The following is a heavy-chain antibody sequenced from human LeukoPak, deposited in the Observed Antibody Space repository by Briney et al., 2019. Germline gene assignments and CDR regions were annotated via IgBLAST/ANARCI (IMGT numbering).Heavy chain of an antibody. V-gene: IGHV3-30*02. CDR1: GFTFSNYG. CDR2: IRYDGSNK. CDR3: AKALTTVVTPLDY. J-gene: IGHJ4*02. Sequence: GESLKISCXASGFTFSNYGMHWVRQAPGKGLEWVSFIRYDGSNKYYADSVKGRFTISRHNSKNTLFLQMNSLRAEDTAVYYCAKALTTVVTPLDYWGPGTLVTVSS. D-gene: IGHD4-23*01.